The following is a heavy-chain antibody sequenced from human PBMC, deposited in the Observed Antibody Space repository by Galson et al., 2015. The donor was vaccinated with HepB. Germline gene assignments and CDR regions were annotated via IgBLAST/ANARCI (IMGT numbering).Heavy chain of an antibody. CDR1: GYTFTGYY. CDR3: ARGRRESRNDY. J-gene: IGHJ4*02. Sequence: SVKVSCKASGYTFTGYYMHWVRQAPGQGLEWMGWINPNSGNTGYAQKFQGRVTMTRNTSISTAYMELSSLRSEDTAVYYCARGRRESRNDYWGQGTLVTVSS. CDR2: INPNSGNT. D-gene: IGHD1-14*01. V-gene: IGHV1-8*02.